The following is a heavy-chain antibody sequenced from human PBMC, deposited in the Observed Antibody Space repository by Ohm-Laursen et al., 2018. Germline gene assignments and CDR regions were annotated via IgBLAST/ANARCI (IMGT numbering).Heavy chain of an antibody. CDR1: GGSVSSDSFY. J-gene: IGHJ6*02. D-gene: IGHD1-26*01. CDR2: IYYSGST. CDR3: ARGTGSQYLGYYNMDV. Sequence: SDTLSLTWTVSGGSVSSDSFYWSWIRQPPGKGLEWIGYIYYSGSTYDNPSLNSRVTISLDTSKNQFSLKLSSVTAADTAVYYCARGTGSQYLGYYNMDVWGQGTTVTVSS. V-gene: IGHV4-61*01.